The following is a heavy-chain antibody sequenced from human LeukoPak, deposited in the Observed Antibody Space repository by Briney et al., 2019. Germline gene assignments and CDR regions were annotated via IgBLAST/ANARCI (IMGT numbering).Heavy chain of an antibody. J-gene: IGHJ4*02. CDR3: ARDLADDGLFDY. CDR1: GGTFSSYA. Sequence: ASVKVSCKASGGTFSSYAISWVRQAPGQGLEWMGWINPNSGGTKYAQNFQGRVTMTRDTSISTAYMELSRLTSDDTAIYFCARDLADDGLFDYWGQGTLVTVSS. D-gene: IGHD1-1*01. V-gene: IGHV1-2*02. CDR2: INPNSGGT.